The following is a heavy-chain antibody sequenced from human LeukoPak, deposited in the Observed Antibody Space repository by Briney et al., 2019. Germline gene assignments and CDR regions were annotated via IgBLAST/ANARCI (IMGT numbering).Heavy chain of an antibody. D-gene: IGHD3-10*01. V-gene: IGHV4-39*07. CDR3: AGGGDWFDP. Sequence: PSETLSLTCTVSGGPISSSSYYWGWIRQPPEKGLEWVGSFSYSGSTYYNPSLKSRVTISVDTSKNQFSLKLSSVTAADTAVYYCAGGGDWFDPWGQGTLVTVSS. CDR2: FSYSGST. CDR1: GGPISSSSYY. J-gene: IGHJ5*02.